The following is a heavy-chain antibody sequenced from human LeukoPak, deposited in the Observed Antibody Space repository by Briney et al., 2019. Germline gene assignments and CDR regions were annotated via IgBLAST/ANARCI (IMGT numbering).Heavy chain of an antibody. V-gene: IGHV3-30*18. CDR3: AKGDTAMPLINWFDP. Sequence: GRSLRLSCAASGFTFSSYGMHWVRQAPGKGLEWVAVISYDGSNKYYADSVKGRFTVPRDNSKNTLYLQMNSLRAEDTAVYYCAKGDTAMPLINWFDPWGQGTLVTVSS. CDR2: ISYDGSNK. J-gene: IGHJ5*02. CDR1: GFTFSSYG. D-gene: IGHD5-18*01.